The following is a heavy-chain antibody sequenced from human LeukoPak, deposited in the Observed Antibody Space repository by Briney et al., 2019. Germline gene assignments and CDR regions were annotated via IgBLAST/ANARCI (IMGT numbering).Heavy chain of an antibody. CDR3: ARTAVYGDPNYFDY. J-gene: IGHJ4*02. V-gene: IGHV3-30*14. CDR1: GFTFSSYA. D-gene: IGHD4-17*01. CDR2: ISYDGSNK. Sequence: TGGSLRLSCAASGFTFSSYAMHWVRQAPGKGLEWVAVISYDGSNKYYADSVKGRFTISRDNSKNTLYLQMNSLRAEDTAVYYCARTAVYGDPNYFDYWGQGTLVTVSS.